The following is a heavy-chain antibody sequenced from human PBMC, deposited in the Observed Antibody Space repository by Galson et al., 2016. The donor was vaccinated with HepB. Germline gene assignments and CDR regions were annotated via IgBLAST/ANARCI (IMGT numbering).Heavy chain of an antibody. Sequence: SETLSLTCNVSGGSINDYYWSWIRQPPGKGLEWIGYMYHNGRTNYNPSLKSPLTMSVDTSTNQFFLKLMSLTAADTAVYYCARDRGLGSGSFHDGLDVWGQGTAVTVSS. CDR2: MYHNGRT. CDR1: GGSINDYY. J-gene: IGHJ6*02. CDR3: ARDRGLGSGSFHDGLDV. D-gene: IGHD3-10*01. V-gene: IGHV4-59*01.